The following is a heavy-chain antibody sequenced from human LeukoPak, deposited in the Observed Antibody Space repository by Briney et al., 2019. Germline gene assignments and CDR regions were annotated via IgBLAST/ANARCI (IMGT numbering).Heavy chain of an antibody. CDR3: ASYGDYDAFDI. Sequence: TSGTLSLTCTVSGGSISSGDYYWSWIRQPPGKGLEWIGYIYYSGSTYYNPSLKSRVTISVDTSKNQFSLKLSSVTAADTAVYYCASYGDYDAFDIWGQGTMVTVSS. CDR1: GGSISSGDYY. D-gene: IGHD4-17*01. CDR2: IYYSGST. J-gene: IGHJ3*02. V-gene: IGHV4-30-4*01.